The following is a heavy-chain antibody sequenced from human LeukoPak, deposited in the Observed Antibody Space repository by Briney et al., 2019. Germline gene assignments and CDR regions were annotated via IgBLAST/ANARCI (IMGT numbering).Heavy chain of an antibody. J-gene: IGHJ4*02. D-gene: IGHD3-3*01. CDR1: GFTFSSYG. CDR2: IWHDGSNK. CDR3: AKDRSVAAPLYYFDY. Sequence: PGGSLRLSCAASGFTFSSYGMHWVRQAPGKGLEWVAVIWHDGSNKYYADSVKGLFTISRDDSKNTLYLQMNSLRAEDTAVYYCAKDRSVAAPLYYFDYWSQGTLVTVSS. V-gene: IGHV3-33*06.